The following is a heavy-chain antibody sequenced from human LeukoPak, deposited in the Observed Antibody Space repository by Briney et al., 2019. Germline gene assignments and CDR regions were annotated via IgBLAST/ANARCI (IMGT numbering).Heavy chain of an antibody. V-gene: IGHV3-11*01. CDR2: ISSSGSTI. J-gene: IGHJ4*02. D-gene: IGHD3-10*01. Sequence: GGSLRLSCAASGFTFSDYYMSWIHQAPGKGLEWVSYISSSGSTIYYADSVKGRFTISRDNAKNSLYLQMNSLRAEDTAVYYCARWELTWFGAYDYWGQGTLVTVSS. CDR1: GFTFSDYY. CDR3: ARWELTWFGAYDY.